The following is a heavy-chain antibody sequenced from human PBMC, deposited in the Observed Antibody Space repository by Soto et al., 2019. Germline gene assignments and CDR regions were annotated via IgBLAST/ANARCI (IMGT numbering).Heavy chain of an antibody. CDR1: GFTFTSSA. V-gene: IGHV1-58*01. J-gene: IGHJ4*02. CDR3: AANYSYGPLFDF. D-gene: IGHD5-18*01. Sequence: SVKVSCKASGFTFTSSAVQWVRQARGQRLEWIGWIVVGSGNTNYAQSLQERVTITRDMSTSTAYMELSSLRSEDTAVYYCAANYSYGPLFDFWGQGTLVTVSS. CDR2: IVVGSGNT.